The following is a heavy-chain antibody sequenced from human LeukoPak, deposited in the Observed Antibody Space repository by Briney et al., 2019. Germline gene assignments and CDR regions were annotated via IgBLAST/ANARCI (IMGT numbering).Heavy chain of an antibody. J-gene: IGHJ5*02. CDR3: AKRWFGELGVDWFDP. CDR2: INGDGANT. V-gene: IGHV3-23*01. D-gene: IGHD3-10*01. Sequence: TGGSLRLSCAASGFTFSSHAMRWVRQAPGKGLEWVSTINGDGANTYYADSVKGRFTISRDNSKNTLYLQMNRLRAEETAVYYCAKRWFGELGVDWFDPWGQGTLVSVIS. CDR1: GFTFSSHA.